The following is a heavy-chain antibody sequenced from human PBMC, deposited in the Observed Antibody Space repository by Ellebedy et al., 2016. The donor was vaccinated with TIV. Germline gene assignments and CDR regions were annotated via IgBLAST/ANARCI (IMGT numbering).Heavy chain of an antibody. CDR3: SRGGGCGGGTCYYPDF. J-gene: IGHJ4*02. CDR2: ISTISS. Sequence: PGGSLRLSCAASGFTFSSYSLNWVRQAPGKGLEWVSSISTISSSADSVRGRFTISRDNAKNSLYLQMNSLRAEDTAVYYYSRGGGCGGGTCYYPDFWGQGTLVAVSS. V-gene: IGHV3-21*01. D-gene: IGHD2-15*01. CDR1: GFTFSSYS.